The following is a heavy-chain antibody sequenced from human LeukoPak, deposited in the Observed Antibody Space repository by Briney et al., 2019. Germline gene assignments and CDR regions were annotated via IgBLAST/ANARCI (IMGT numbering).Heavy chain of an antibody. CDR3: ARVVVVAATGIRFDP. CDR2: IYYSGST. D-gene: IGHD2-15*01. V-gene: IGHV4-30-4*08. CDR1: GGSISSGDYY. J-gene: IGHJ5*02. Sequence: SETLSLTCTVSGGSISSGDYYWSWIRPPPGKGLEWIGYIYYSGSTYYNPSLKSRVTISVDTSKNQFSLKLSSVTAADTAVYYCARVVVVAATGIRFDPWGQGTLVTVSS.